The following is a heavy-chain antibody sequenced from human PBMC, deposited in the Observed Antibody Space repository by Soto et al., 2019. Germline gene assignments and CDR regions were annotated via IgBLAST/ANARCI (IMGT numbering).Heavy chain of an antibody. J-gene: IGHJ4*02. CDR2: INAGNGNT. Sequence: ASVKVSCKASGYTFTGYAMHWVRQAPGQRLEWMGWINAGNGNTKYSQKFQDRVTITRDTSASTAYMELSSLRSEDTAVYYCARAVAVPVDFDYWGQGTLVTVSS. CDR3: ARAVAVPVDFDY. V-gene: IGHV1-3*01. D-gene: IGHD6-19*01. CDR1: GYTFTGYA.